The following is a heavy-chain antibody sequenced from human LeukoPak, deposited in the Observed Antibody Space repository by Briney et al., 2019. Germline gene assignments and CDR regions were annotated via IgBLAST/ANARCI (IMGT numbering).Heavy chain of an antibody. J-gene: IGHJ3*02. D-gene: IGHD3-3*01. Sequence: GASVKVSCKASGYTFTGYYMHWVRQAPGQGLEWMGWINPNSGGTNYAQKFQGRVTMTRDTSISTAYMELSRLGSDDTAVYYCARLPYDFWSGGAFDIWGQGTMVTVSS. CDR3: ARLPYDFWSGGAFDI. V-gene: IGHV1-2*02. CDR1: GYTFTGYY. CDR2: INPNSGGT.